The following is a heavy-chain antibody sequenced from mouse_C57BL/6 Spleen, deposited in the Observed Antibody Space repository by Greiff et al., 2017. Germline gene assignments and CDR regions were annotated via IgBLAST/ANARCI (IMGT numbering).Heavy chain of an antibody. Sequence: EVQGVESGGGLVKPGGSLKLSCAASGFTFSSHTMSWVRQTPEKRLEWVATISGGGGNTYYPDSVKGRFTISRDNAKSTLYLQMSSLRSEDTALYYCARQGYFDYWGQGTTLTVSS. CDR2: ISGGGGNT. V-gene: IGHV5-9*01. CDR3: ARQGYFDY. J-gene: IGHJ2*01. CDR1: GFTFSSHT.